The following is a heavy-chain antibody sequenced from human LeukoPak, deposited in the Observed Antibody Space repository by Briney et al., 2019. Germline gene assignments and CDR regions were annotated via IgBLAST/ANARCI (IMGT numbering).Heavy chain of an antibody. CDR2: ISSSSSYI. V-gene: IGHV3-21*01. CDR1: GFTFSSYS. J-gene: IGHJ3*02. D-gene: IGHD3-22*01. CDR3: AKDYYDSSGLTVGAFDI. Sequence: GGSLRLSCAASGFTFSSYSMNWVRQAPGKGLEWVSSISSSSSYIYYADSVKGRFTISRDNSKNTLYLQMNSLRAEDTAVYYCAKDYYDSSGLTVGAFDIWGQGTMVTVSS.